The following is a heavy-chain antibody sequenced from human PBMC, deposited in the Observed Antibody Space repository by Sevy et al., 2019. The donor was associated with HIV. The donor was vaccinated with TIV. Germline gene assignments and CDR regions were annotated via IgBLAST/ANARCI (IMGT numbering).Heavy chain of an antibody. Sequence: WVRQAPGKGLEWIGSIFYSGRSDYNPSLKGRVTISVDTSKNQFSLKLRSVTAADTSVYYCARHEAYDFWGDTIRENYYYGIDVWGQGTTVTVSS. CDR3: ARHEAYDFWGDTIRENYYYGIDV. CDR2: IFYSGRS. J-gene: IGHJ6*02. D-gene: IGHD3-3*01. V-gene: IGHV4-39*01.